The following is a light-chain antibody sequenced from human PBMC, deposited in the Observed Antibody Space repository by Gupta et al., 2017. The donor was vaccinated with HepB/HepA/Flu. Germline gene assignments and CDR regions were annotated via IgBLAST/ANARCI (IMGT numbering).Light chain of an antibody. V-gene: IGLV3-1*01. CDR3: QTWDADTGV. CDR1: KLGTKF. J-gene: IGLJ1*01. Sequence: SYDLTQPPSVSVSPGQTANIPCSGDKLGTKFVSWYQQKPGRSPVLVIYQDKKRPAGSPDRFSGSNSGTTATLTMRGTEAADEDDYYCQTWDADTGVFGAGTRVTVL. CDR2: QDK.